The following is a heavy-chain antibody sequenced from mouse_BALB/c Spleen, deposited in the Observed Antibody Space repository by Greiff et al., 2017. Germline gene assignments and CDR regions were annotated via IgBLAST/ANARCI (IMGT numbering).Heavy chain of an antibody. V-gene: IGHV5-12-2*01. CDR3: ARSKRVTGTGNDAMDY. Sequence: EVMLVESGGGLVQPGGSLKLSCAASGFPFSSYTMSWVRQTPEKRLEWVAYISHGGGSTYYPDTVKSRFPISRDNATNTLYLPMSRLKSEDTAVYDCARSKRVTGTGNDAMDYWGQGTSGTVSS. CDR1: GFPFSSYT. CDR2: ISHGGGST. J-gene: IGHJ4*01. D-gene: IGHD4-1*01.